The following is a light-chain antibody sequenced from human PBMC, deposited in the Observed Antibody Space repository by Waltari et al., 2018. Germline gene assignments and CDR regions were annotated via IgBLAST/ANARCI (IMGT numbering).Light chain of an antibody. J-gene: IGLJ1*01. CDR2: SNN. Sequence: SVLTQPPSPSGTPGQSVTISCSGRRSNSGWHTVTCSQQLPGTAPKLLIYSNNQRPSGVPDRFSGSKSGTSASLAISGLQSEDEADYYCAAWDDSLNGLYVFGTGTKVTVL. V-gene: IGLV1-44*01. CDR3: AAWDDSLNGLYV. CDR1: RSNSGWHT.